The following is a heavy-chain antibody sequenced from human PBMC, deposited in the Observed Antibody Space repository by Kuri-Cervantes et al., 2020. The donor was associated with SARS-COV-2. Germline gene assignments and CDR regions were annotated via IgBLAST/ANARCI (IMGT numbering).Heavy chain of an antibody. CDR1: GYTFTGYY. J-gene: IGHJ5*02. Sequence: ASVKVSCKASGYTFTGYYMHWVRQAPGQGLEWMGWINPNSGGTNYAQKFQGRVTMTRDTSISTAYMELSRLRSDGTAVYYCARDLWSVVRGVIARWFDPWGQGTLVTVSS. V-gene: IGHV1-2*02. CDR2: INPNSGGT. D-gene: IGHD3-10*01. CDR3: ARDLWSVVRGVIARWFDP.